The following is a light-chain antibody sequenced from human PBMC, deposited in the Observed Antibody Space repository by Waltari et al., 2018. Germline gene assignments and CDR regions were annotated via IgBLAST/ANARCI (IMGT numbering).Light chain of an antibody. CDR2: WAS. CDR3: QQYYTPPFT. CDR1: QSVLYASVNKNH. J-gene: IGKJ3*01. Sequence: DIVITQSPPSLAVSLADPATLPSKSSQSVLYASVNKNHLAWYQQKPGQPPKLLIFWASTRESGVPDRFSGSGSGADFTLTISSLQAEDVAVYYCQQYYTPPFTFGPGTKVEIK. V-gene: IGKV4-1*01.